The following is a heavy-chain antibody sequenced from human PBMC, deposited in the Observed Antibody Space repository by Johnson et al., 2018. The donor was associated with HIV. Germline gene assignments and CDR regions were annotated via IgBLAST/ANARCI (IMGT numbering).Heavy chain of an antibody. CDR2: ISYDGSDK. V-gene: IGHV3-30*04. CDR1: RFTFNSYA. D-gene: IGHD3-10*01. CDR3: AKDSSFSYYYSDAFDI. Sequence: QVQLVESGGGVVQPGRSLRLSCAASRFTFNSYAMHWVRQASGKGLEWVAVISYDGSDKDYADSVKGRFTISSDSSKNTLYLQMNSLRAEDTAVYYFAKDSSFSYYYSDAFDIWGQRTMVTVSS. J-gene: IGHJ3*02.